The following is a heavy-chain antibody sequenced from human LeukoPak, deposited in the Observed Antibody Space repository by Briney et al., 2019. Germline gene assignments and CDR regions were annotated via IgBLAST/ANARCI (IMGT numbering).Heavy chain of an antibody. V-gene: IGHV4-39*07. Sequence: SETLSLTCTVSGGSISSSSYYWGWIRQPPGKGLEWIGSIYYSGSTYYNPSLKSRVTISVDTSKNQFSLKLSSVTAADTAVYYCARGGHITMVRGVAYYYYYYMDVWGKGTTVTISS. CDR2: IYYSGST. CDR3: ARGGHITMVRGVAYYYYYYMDV. D-gene: IGHD3-10*01. CDR1: GGSISSSSYY. J-gene: IGHJ6*03.